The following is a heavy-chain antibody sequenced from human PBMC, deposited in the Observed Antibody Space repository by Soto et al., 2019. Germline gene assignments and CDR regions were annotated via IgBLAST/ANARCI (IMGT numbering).Heavy chain of an antibody. CDR1: GGSFGGYY. Sequence: SETLSLTCAVYGGSFGGYYWSWVRQPPGKGLEWIGEINHSGSTNYNPSLKSRVTISVDTSKNQFSLKLSSVTAADTAVYYCARGYNFRFLRQFDYWGQGTLVTVSS. CDR2: INHSGST. CDR3: ARGYNFRFLRQFDY. D-gene: IGHD3-3*01. J-gene: IGHJ4*02. V-gene: IGHV4-34*01.